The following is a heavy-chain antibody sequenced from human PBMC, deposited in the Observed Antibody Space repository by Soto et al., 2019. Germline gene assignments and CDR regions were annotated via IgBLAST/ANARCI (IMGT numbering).Heavy chain of an antibody. CDR2: INTYNGNT. J-gene: IGHJ4*02. Sequence: QVQLVQSGAEVKKPGASVKVSCKTSGYTFINYGISWVRQAPGQGLEWLGWINTYNGNTNYAQNLQGRFTMTIDTSTTTAYMELRSLRSDDTAMYYCGRVSGSGYYSWGYWGQGTLVTVSS. CDR3: GRVSGSGYYSWGY. CDR1: GYTFINYG. V-gene: IGHV1-18*01. D-gene: IGHD5-12*01.